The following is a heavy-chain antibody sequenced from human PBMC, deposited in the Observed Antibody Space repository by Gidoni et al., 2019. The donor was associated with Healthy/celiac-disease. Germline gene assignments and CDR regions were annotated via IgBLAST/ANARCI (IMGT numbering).Heavy chain of an antibody. J-gene: IGHJ6*02. CDR1: GFTFISYA. V-gene: IGHV3-30*01. CDR3: ARERGQVDYYYYGMDV. D-gene: IGHD2-15*01. Sequence: QVQLVESGGGVVQPGRSLRLSGAASGFTFISYAMHWVRQAPGKGLEWVAVISYDGSNKYYADSVKGRFTISRDNSKNTLYLQMNSLRAEDTSVYYCARERGQVDYYYYGMDVWGQGTTVTVSS. CDR2: ISYDGSNK.